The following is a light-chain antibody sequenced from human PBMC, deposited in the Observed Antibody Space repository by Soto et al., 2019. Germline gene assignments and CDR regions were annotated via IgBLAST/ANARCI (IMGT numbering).Light chain of an antibody. CDR2: EVT. CDR3: SSYAGSNNLV. Sequence: QSALTQPPSASGSPGQSVTISCTGTSSDVGGYNYVSWYQQYPGKAPKLMIYEVTKRPSGVPDRFSGSKSGNTASLTVSGLQAEDEADYYCSSYAGSNNLVFGGATKLTVL. V-gene: IGLV2-8*01. J-gene: IGLJ2*01. CDR1: SSDVGGYNY.